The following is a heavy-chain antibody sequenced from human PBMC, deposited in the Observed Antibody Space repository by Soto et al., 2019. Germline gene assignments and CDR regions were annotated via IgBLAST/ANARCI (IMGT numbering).Heavy chain of an antibody. V-gene: IGHV4-59*01. Sequence: PSETLSLTCTVSGGSISSYYWSWIRQPPGKGLEWIGYIYYSGSTNYNPSLKSRVTISVDTSKNQFSLKLSSVTAADTAVYYCARLCSGGSCYADYWGQGTPVTVSS. CDR2: IYYSGST. CDR1: GGSISSYY. CDR3: ARLCSGGSCYADY. D-gene: IGHD2-15*01. J-gene: IGHJ4*02.